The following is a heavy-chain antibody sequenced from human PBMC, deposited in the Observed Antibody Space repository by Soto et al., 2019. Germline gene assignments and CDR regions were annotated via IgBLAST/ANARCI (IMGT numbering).Heavy chain of an antibody. CDR2: INHSGST. V-gene: IGHV4-34*01. D-gene: IGHD2-2*01. J-gene: IGHJ5*02. CDR1: GGSFSGYY. Sequence: QVQLQQWGAGLLKPSETLSLTCAVYGGSFSGYYWSWIRQPPGKGLEWIGEINHSGSTNYNPSLKSRDTISVDTSKNHFSLKLSSVPAAATAVYYCASLVVPAAHPANWFDPWGQGTLVTVSS. CDR3: ASLVVPAAHPANWFDP.